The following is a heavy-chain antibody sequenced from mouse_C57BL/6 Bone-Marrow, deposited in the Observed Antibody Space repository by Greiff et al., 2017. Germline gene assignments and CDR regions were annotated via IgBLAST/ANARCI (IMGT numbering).Heavy chain of an antibody. Sequence: EVKLVESGGDLVKPGGSPKLSCEASGFTFSSYGMSWVRQTPDKRLEWVATISSGGSYTYYPDSVKGRFTISRDNAKNTLYLQMSSLKSEDTAMYYCARQGRGYAMDYWGQGTSVTVSS. V-gene: IGHV5-6*01. CDR1: GFTFSSYG. J-gene: IGHJ4*01. CDR3: ARQGRGYAMDY. CDR2: ISSGGSYT.